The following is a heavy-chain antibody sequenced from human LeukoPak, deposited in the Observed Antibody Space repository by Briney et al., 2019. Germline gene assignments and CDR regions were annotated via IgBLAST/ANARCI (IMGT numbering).Heavy chain of an antibody. Sequence: PGGSLRLSCAASGFTFSNYAMGWVRQAPGKGLEWVSSISSSSRYIYYADSVKGRFTISRDNAKNSLYLQMNSLRAEDTAVYYCLGVEYNWNDALGYWGQGTLVTVSS. CDR1: GFTFSNYA. CDR2: ISSSSRYI. V-gene: IGHV3-21*01. CDR3: LGVEYNWNDALGY. J-gene: IGHJ4*02. D-gene: IGHD1-1*01.